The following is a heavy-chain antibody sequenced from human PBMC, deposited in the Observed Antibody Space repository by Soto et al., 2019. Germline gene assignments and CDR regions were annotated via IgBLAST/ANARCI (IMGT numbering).Heavy chain of an antibody. Sequence: QVQLVESGGGVVQPGRSLRLSCAASGFIFSNYGVHWVRQAPGKGLEWVAVISYDGSNKYYADSVKGRFTISRDNSKNTLYLQMNSLRAEDTAVYYCAKDRGTVLTDYYYGMDVWGQGTTVTVSS. CDR3: AKDRGTVLTDYYYGMDV. CDR2: ISYDGSNK. CDR1: GFIFSNYG. D-gene: IGHD3-10*01. V-gene: IGHV3-30*18. J-gene: IGHJ6*02.